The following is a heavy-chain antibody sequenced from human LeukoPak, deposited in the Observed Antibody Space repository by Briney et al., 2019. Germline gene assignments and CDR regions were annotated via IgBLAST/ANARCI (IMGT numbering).Heavy chain of an antibody. V-gene: IGHV1-2*02. J-gene: IGHJ4*02. Sequence: ASVKVSCKASGYTFTGYYMHWVRQAPGQGLEWMGWINPNSGGTNYAQKLQGRVTMTTDTSTSTAYMELRSLRSDDTAVYYCAREPYSYGYGTFLFDYWGQGTLVTVSS. D-gene: IGHD5-18*01. CDR3: AREPYSYGYGTFLFDY. CDR2: INPNSGGT. CDR1: GYTFTGYY.